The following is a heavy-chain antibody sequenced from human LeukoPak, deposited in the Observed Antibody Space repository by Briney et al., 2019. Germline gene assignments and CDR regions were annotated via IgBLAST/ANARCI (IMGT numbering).Heavy chain of an antibody. J-gene: IGHJ3*02. CDR1: GFTFSSYG. CDR3: AKDGYDILTGYHDAFDI. Sequence: GRSLRLSCAASGFTFSSYGMHWVRQAPDKGLEWVAVISYDGSNKYYADSVKGRFTISRDNSKNTLYLQMNSLRAEDTAVYYCAKDGYDILTGYHDAFDIWGQGTMVTVSS. D-gene: IGHD3-9*01. CDR2: ISYDGSNK. V-gene: IGHV3-30*18.